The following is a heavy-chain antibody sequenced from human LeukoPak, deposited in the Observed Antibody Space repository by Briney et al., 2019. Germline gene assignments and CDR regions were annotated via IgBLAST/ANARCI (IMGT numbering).Heavy chain of an antibody. CDR1: GGTFSRKA. D-gene: IGHD2-15*01. CDR3: ARVQAVGVPVAIDAYYSYGMDV. J-gene: IGHJ6*02. V-gene: IGHV1-69*04. Sequence: AASVKVSCKASGGTFSRKAIRWVRQPRGQGLEVMGRFIPVVGVETYAQRFQGGVTITADRSTSTAYMALSSLRSEDTAVYYCARVQAVGVPVAIDAYYSYGMDVWGQGTAVTVSS. CDR2: FIPVVGVE.